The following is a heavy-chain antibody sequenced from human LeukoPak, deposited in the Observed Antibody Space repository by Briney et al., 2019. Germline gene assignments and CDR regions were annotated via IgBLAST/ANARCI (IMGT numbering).Heavy chain of an antibody. V-gene: IGHV3-23*01. CDR2: INNWDDKA. J-gene: IGHJ4*02. CDR1: GFTFSNCA. CDR3: AREASSGYYERHFDY. D-gene: IGHD3-22*01. Sequence: GGSLRLSCAASGFTFSNCAISWVRQAPGKGLEWLSAINNWDDKAYYADSVSGRFTVSRDSSKNTLYLQMNSLRAEDTAVYYCAREASSGYYERHFDYWGQGTLVTVSS.